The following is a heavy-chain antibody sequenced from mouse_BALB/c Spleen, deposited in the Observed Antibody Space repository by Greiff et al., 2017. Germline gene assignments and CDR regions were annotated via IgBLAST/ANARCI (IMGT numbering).Heavy chain of an antibody. J-gene: IGHJ2*03. V-gene: IGHV1-87*01. CDR1: GYTFTSYW. D-gene: IGHD4-1*01. CDR2: IYPGDGDT. Sequence: QVQLKQSGAELARPGASVKLSCKASGYTFTSYWMQWVNQRPGQGLDWIGAIYPGDGDTRYTQKFKGKATLTADKSSSTAYMQLSSLAAEDSAVYYCARRTGTGYFDCGGQGTGRTVSA. CDR3: ARRTGTGYFDC.